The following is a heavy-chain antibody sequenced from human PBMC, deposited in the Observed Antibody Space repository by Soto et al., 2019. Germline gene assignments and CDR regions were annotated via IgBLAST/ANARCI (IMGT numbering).Heavy chain of an antibody. Sequence: ASVKVSCKASGYIFMNYYIHWVRQAPGQGLEWIGIINPNGGSTNYAQKFRGRVTMARDTSTSTVYMDLSSLRSEDTAVYYCARGRPGSLNAEYFQHWGQGTLVTVSS. CDR3: ARGRPGSLNAEYFQH. V-gene: IGHV1-46*01. D-gene: IGHD2-15*01. CDR1: GYIFMNYY. J-gene: IGHJ1*01. CDR2: INPNGGST.